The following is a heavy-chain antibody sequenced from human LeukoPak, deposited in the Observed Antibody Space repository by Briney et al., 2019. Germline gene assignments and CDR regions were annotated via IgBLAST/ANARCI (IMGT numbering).Heavy chain of an antibody. Sequence: GGSLRLSCAASGFTFSSYWMHWVRQAPGKGLVWVSRINSDGSSTSYADSVKGRFTISRDNAKNTLYLQMNSLRAEDTAVYYCARALYGSGSYYLFDYWGQGTLVTVSS. CDR1: GFTFSSYW. V-gene: IGHV3-74*01. D-gene: IGHD3-10*01. CDR2: INSDGSST. CDR3: ARALYGSGSYYLFDY. J-gene: IGHJ4*02.